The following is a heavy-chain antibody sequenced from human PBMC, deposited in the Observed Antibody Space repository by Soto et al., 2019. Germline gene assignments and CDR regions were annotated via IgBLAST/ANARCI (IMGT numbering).Heavy chain of an antibody. CDR2: FDPEDGET. Sequence: ASVKVSCKVSGYTLTELSMHWVRQAPGKGLEWMGGFDPEDGETIYAQKFQGRVTMTEDTSTDTAYMEPSSLRSEDTAVYYCATDLYTAMAVSRYYYGMDVWGQGTTVTVSS. CDR3: ATDLYTAMAVSRYYYGMDV. CDR1: GYTLTELS. V-gene: IGHV1-24*01. J-gene: IGHJ6*02. D-gene: IGHD5-18*01.